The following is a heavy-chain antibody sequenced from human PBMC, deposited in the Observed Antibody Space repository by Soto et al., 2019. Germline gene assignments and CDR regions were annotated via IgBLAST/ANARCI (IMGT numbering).Heavy chain of an antibody. J-gene: IGHJ6*02. CDR3: ARAPAPQYYYHGMDV. CDR2: IGIGGDT. D-gene: IGHD4-4*01. V-gene: IGHV3-13*01. Sequence: GGSLRLSCAASGFTFRSYDMHWVRQVAGKGLEWVAAIGIGGDTYYPGSVKGRFTISREKAKNSLYHQMNSLRVGDTAVYYCARAPAPQYYYHGMDVWGRGTTVTVSS. CDR1: GFTFRSYD.